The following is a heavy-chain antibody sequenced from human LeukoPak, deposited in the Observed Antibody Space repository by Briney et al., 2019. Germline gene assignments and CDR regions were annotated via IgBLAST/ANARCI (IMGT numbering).Heavy chain of an antibody. Sequence: SETLSLTCTVSGGSISSGGYYWSWIRQHPGKGLEWIGYIYYSGSTYYNPSLKSRVTISVDTSKNQFSLKLSSVTAADTAVYYCAREKPAAIGYYYYYMDVWGKGTTVTVSS. CDR3: AREKPAAIGYYYYYMDV. J-gene: IGHJ6*03. CDR2: IYYSGST. V-gene: IGHV4-31*03. D-gene: IGHD2-2*01. CDR1: GGSISSGGYY.